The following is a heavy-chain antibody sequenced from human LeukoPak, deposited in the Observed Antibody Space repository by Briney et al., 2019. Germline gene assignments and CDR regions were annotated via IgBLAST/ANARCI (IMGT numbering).Heavy chain of an antibody. V-gene: IGHV4-39*01. CDR3: ARSDCSSTSCYAGLNWFDP. J-gene: IGHJ5*02. Sequence: PSETLSLTCTVSGGSISSSSYYWGWIRKPPGKGLEWIGSIYYSGSTYYNPSLKSRVTISVDTSKNQFSLKLSSVTAADTAVYYCARSDCSSTSCYAGLNWFDPWGQGTLVTVSS. CDR1: GGSISSSSYY. D-gene: IGHD2-2*01. CDR2: IYYSGST.